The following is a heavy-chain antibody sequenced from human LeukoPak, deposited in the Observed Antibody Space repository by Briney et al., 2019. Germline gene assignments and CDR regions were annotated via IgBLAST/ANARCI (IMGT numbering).Heavy chain of an antibody. CDR1: GFIFSSYG. D-gene: IGHD4-17*01. Sequence: PGGSLRLSCAASGFIFSSYGMHWVRQAPGKGLEWVAVIWYDGSNKYYADSVKGRFTISRDNSKNTLYLQMNSLRAEDTAVYYCARDRYGDYAVDYWGQGTLVTVSS. CDR2: IWYDGSNK. CDR3: ARDRYGDYAVDY. V-gene: IGHV3-33*08. J-gene: IGHJ4*02.